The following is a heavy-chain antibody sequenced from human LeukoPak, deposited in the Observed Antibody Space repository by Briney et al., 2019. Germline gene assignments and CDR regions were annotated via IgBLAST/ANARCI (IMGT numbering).Heavy chain of an antibody. CDR3: VRAMAPLDTFNYQYAMDV. V-gene: IGHV1-8*01. CDR2: MNPNSGDT. CDR1: GYTFNNYD. D-gene: IGHD5-24*01. Sequence: ASVKVSCKASGYTFNNYDINWVRQAPGQGLEWMGWMNPNSGDTGYAQRFQGRFTLTRETFISTAYMELSSLRSDDTAVYYCVRAMAPLDTFNYQYAMDVWGQGTMVTVSS. J-gene: IGHJ6*02.